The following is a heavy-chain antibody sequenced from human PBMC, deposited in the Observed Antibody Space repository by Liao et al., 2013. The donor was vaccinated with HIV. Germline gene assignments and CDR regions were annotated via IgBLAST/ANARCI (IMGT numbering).Heavy chain of an antibody. CDR2: IYYSGSP. D-gene: IGHD3-16*01. J-gene: IGHJ4*02. CDR3: ANYDYVWGXPFDY. V-gene: IGHV4-59*01. CDR1: GGSISNYY. Sequence: QVQLQESGPGLVKPSETLSLTCTVSGGSISNYYWSWIRQPPGKGLEWIGYIYYSGSPNYNPSLKSRVTISVDTSKNQFSLKLSSVTAADTAVYYCANYDYVWGXPFDYWAREPWSPSPQ.